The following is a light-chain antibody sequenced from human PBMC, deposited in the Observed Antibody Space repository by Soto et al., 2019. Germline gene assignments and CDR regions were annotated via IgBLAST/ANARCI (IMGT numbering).Light chain of an antibody. CDR2: AAT. J-gene: IGKJ4*01. V-gene: IGKV3-20*01. Sequence: EIVMTQSPGTLSLSPGERATLSCRASQSVSSSYLAWYQQKPGQAPRLLIDAATTTATGIPARFSGSGSVTDFTLTISRLEPEDGVVYYCHEYDSSPLTFGGGTKVEIK. CDR1: QSVSSSY. CDR3: HEYDSSPLT.